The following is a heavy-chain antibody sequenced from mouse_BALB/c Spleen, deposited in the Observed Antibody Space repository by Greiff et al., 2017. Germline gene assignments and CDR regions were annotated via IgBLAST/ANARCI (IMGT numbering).Heavy chain of an antibody. Sequence: LVESGAELVKPGASVKLSCTASGFNIKDTYMHWVKQRPEQGLEWIGRIDPANGNTKYDPKFQGKATITADTSSNTAYLQLSSLTSEDTAVYYCAKGYGNYDYFDYWGQGTTLTVSS. V-gene: IGHV14-3*02. CDR1: GFNIKDTY. CDR3: AKGYGNYDYFDY. D-gene: IGHD2-1*01. CDR2: IDPANGNT. J-gene: IGHJ2*01.